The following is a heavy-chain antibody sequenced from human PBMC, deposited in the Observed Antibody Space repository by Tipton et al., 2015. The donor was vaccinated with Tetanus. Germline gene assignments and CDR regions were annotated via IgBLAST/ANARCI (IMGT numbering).Heavy chain of an antibody. J-gene: IGHJ4*02. D-gene: IGHD2-15*01. CDR2: SWYDGTDK. CDR3: AREADCSGVMCFSGDFDN. CDR1: DFIFSSYG. Sequence: SLRLSCAASDFIFSSYGVHWVRQAPGKGLEWVAVSWYDGTDKYYADSVKGRFTISRDNSKNPLYLQMNSLRGEDTAVYDCAREADCSGVMCFSGDFDNWGQGTQVTVSS. V-gene: IGHV3-33*01.